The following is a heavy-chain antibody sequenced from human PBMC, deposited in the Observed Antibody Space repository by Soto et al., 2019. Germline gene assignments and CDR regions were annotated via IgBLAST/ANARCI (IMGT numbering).Heavy chain of an antibody. J-gene: IGHJ4*02. D-gene: IGHD3-16*01. CDR2: IIPIFGTP. CDR3: ARVHYEYIWGAYSH. CDR1: GGTFSNYA. V-gene: IGHV1-69*01. Sequence: QVLLVQSGAEVKKPGSSVKVSCKASGGTFSNYAITWVRQAPGQGLEWMGGIIPIFGTPNYAQKFPGRVTITADESTSTAYMELSSLKSEDTAVYYCARVHYEYIWGAYSHWGQGTLVTVSS.